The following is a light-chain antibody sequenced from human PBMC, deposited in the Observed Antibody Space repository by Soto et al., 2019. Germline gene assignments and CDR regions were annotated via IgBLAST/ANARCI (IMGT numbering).Light chain of an antibody. V-gene: IGKV1-39*01. J-gene: IGKJ1*01. CDR3: QQAYDIPRT. CDR2: STS. Sequence: DIQMTQSPASLSSSVRERFTLTCRATQSISKYLNWYQQKPGKAPNLLIYSTSTLQSGVPSRFSGSGSGTDFTLTINSLQPEDFATYYCQQAYDIPRTFGQGTKVDIK. CDR1: QSISKY.